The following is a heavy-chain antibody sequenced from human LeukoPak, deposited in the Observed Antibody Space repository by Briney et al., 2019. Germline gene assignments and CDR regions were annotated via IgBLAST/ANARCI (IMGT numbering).Heavy chain of an antibody. D-gene: IGHD6-19*01. V-gene: IGHV3-48*01. CDR3: ARPGYSSDLDYYYYYMDV. J-gene: IGHJ6*03. CDR2: ISSSSAV. CDR1: GFTFSSYS. Sequence: PGGSLRLSCAASGFTFSSYSMNWVRQAPGKGLEWVSFISSSSAVYYADSVKGRFTVSRDNAKSSLYLQMNSLRAEDTAVYYCARPGYSSDLDYYYYYMDVWGRGSTVTVSS.